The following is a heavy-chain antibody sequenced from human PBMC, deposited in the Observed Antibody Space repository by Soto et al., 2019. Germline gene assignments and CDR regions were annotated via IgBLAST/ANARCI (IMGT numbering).Heavy chain of an antibody. V-gene: IGHV1-69*13. CDR2: IIPIFGTA. Sequence: SVKVSCKASGGTFSSYAISWVRQAPGQGLEWMGGIIPIFGTANYAQKFQGRVTITADESTSTAYMELSSLRSEDTAVYYCAREYCSGGSCYSTPWGQGTLVTVSS. J-gene: IGHJ5*02. D-gene: IGHD2-15*01. CDR1: GGTFSSYA. CDR3: AREYCSGGSCYSTP.